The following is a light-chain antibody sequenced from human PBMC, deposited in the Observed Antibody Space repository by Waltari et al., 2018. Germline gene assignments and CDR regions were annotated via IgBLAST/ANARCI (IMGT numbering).Light chain of an antibody. CDR3: QQYNNWPPLFT. CDR1: QTISSN. V-gene: IGKV3D-15*01. Sequence: EIVMTQSPATLSVSPGDRATLSCRASQTISSNLAWYQQRPGQAPRLLIYGASNRATGIPARFSGTGSGTEFTLTISSLQSEDFAVYYCQQYNNWPPLFTFGPGTKGDMK. J-gene: IGKJ3*01. CDR2: GAS.